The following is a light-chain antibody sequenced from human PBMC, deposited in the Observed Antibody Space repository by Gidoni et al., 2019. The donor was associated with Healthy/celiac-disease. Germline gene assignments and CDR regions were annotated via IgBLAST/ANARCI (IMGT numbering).Light chain of an antibody. CDR2: WAS. J-gene: IGKJ1*01. CDR1: QSVLYSSNNKNY. Sequence: DIVMTQSPDSLAVSLGERATIHCKSSQSVLYSSNNKNYLAWYQQKPGQPPKLLIYWASTRESGVPDRFSGSGSGTDFTLTISSLQAEDVAIYYCQQYSSSPPVFGQGTKVEIK. V-gene: IGKV4-1*01. CDR3: QQYSSSPPV.